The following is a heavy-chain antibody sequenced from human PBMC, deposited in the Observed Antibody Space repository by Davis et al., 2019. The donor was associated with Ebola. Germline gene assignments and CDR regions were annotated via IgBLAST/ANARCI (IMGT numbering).Heavy chain of an antibody. D-gene: IGHD2-15*01. CDR1: GGSISSYY. J-gene: IGHJ4*02. Sequence: MPSETLSLTCTVSGGSISSYYWGWIRQPPGKGLEWIGEIYHSGSTNYNPSLKSRVTISVDKSKNQFSLKLSSVTAADTAVYYCARGRGYCSGGSCYGTPRFDYWGQGTLVTVSS. V-gene: IGHV4-34*01. CDR3: ARGRGYCSGGSCYGTPRFDY. CDR2: IYHSGST.